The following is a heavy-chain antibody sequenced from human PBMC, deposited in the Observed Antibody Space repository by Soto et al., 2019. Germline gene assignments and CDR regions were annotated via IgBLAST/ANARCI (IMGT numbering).Heavy chain of an antibody. CDR1: GGSFSGYY. CDR2: INHSGSS. J-gene: IGHJ4*02. D-gene: IGHD5-18*01. V-gene: IGHV4-34*01. CDR3: VTNELWSLD. Sequence: SETLSLTCAVYGGSFSGYYWSWIRQPPGKGLEWIGEINHSGSSNYNPSLKGRVTISVDTSKNQFSLKLSSVTAADTAVYYCVTNELWSLDWGQGTLVTVSS.